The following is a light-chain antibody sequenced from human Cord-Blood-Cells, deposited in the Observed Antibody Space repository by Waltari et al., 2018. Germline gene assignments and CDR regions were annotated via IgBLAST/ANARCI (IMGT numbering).Light chain of an antibody. V-gene: IGKV1-5*03. J-gene: IGKJ1*01. Sequence: DIQMTQSPSTLSAAVGDRVTITFRASQSISSWLAWYQQKPGKATKLLIYKASSLESGVPSRFSGSGSGTEFTLTISSLQPDDFATYYCQQYNSYSRTFGQGTKVEIK. CDR3: QQYNSYSRT. CDR1: QSISSW. CDR2: KAS.